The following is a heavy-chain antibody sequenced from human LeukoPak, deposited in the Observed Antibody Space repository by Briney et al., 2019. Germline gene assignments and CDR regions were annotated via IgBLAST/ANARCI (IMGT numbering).Heavy chain of an antibody. D-gene: IGHD6-19*01. CDR1: GFTFSSYA. CDR2: ISYDGSNK. J-gene: IGHJ3*02. V-gene: IGHV3-30-3*01. Sequence: PGRSLRLSCAASGFTFSSYAMHWVRQAPGKGLEWVAVISYDGSNKYYADSVKGRFTISRDNSKNTLYLQMNSLRAEDTAVYYCARDSPYSSPIWGQGTMVTVSS. CDR3: ARDSPYSSPI.